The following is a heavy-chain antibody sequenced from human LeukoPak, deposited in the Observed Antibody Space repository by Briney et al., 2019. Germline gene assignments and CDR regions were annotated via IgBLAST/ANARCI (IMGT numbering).Heavy chain of an antibody. Sequence: GGSLKLSCAVSGFTVSSNYMSWVRQAPGKGLEWVSVIYSGGSTYYADSVKGRFTISRDNSKNTLYLQMNSLRAEDTAVYYCAKDLEDYAPLYYFDYWGQGTLVTVSS. V-gene: IGHV3-53*01. CDR1: GFTVSSNY. CDR2: IYSGGST. CDR3: AKDLEDYAPLYYFDY. D-gene: IGHD4-17*01. J-gene: IGHJ4*02.